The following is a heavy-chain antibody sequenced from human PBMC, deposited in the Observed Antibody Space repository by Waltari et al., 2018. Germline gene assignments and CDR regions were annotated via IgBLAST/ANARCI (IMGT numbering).Heavy chain of an antibody. V-gene: IGHV4-4*07. CDR1: VASINNYY. J-gene: IGHJ4*02. CDR3: VKAGDFEDYFDS. CDR2: VHVSGVT. Sequence: QVLLQESGPGMVKPWETLALPCTWSVASINNYYWNWIRQPAGKTLEWIGRVHVSGVTNYNPSLQSRVTVSVDTSKSQFSLRLNSLTAADTAVYYCVKAGDFEDYFDSWGQGTLVTVSS. D-gene: IGHD2-21*02.